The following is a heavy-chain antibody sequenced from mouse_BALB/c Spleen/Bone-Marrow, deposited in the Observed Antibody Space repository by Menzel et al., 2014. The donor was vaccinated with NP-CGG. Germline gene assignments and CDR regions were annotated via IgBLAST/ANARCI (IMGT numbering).Heavy chain of an antibody. V-gene: IGHV14-3*02. Sequence: EVQLQESGAELVKPGASAKLSCTASGFNIKDTYMHWVKQRPEQGLEGIGRIDPANGNTIYDPKFQGKDTITADASSNTAYLQLRSLTSEDTAVYYCDGVELFAYWGQGTLVTVSA. CDR3: DGVELFAY. CDR2: IDPANGNT. J-gene: IGHJ3*01. D-gene: IGHD1-1*02. CDR1: GFNIKDTY.